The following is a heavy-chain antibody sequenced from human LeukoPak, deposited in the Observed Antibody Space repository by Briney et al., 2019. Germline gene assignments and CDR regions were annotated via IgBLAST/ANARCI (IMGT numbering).Heavy chain of an antibody. CDR2: ISSSGSTI. CDR1: GFTFSSYE. CDR3: ARERWFGASYGMDV. V-gene: IGHV3-48*03. J-gene: IGHJ6*02. Sequence: QPGGSLRLSCAASGFTFSSYEMNWVRQAPGKGLEWVSYISSSGSTIYYADSVKGRFTISRDNAKNSLYLQMNSLRAEDTAVYYCARERWFGASYGMDVWGQGTTVTVSS. D-gene: IGHD3-10*01.